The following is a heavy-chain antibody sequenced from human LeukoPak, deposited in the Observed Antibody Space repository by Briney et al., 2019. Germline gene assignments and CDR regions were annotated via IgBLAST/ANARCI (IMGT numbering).Heavy chain of an antibody. CDR1: GGSISSYY. D-gene: IGHD2-15*01. CDR2: IYTSGST. CDR3: ARDNPVAATSLSLDWFDP. V-gene: IGHV4-4*07. J-gene: IGHJ5*02. Sequence: PSETLSLTCSVSGGSISSYYWSWIRQPAAKGLEWIGRIYTSGSTNYNPSLKSRVTMSVDTSKNQFSLKLSSVTAADTAVYYCARDNPVAATSLSLDWFDPWGQGTLVTVSS.